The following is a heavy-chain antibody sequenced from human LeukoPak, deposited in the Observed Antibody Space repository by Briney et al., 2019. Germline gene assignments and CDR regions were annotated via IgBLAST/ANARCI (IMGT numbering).Heavy chain of an antibody. J-gene: IGHJ6*03. CDR3: AKDSQRGYCSSTSCYTGTYYYYYMDV. CDR2: IKQDGSEK. V-gene: IGHV3-7*01. D-gene: IGHD2-2*02. Sequence: PGGSLRLSCAASGFTFSSYWMSWVRQAPGKGLEWVANIKQDGSEKYYVDSVKGRFTISRDNAKNSLYLQMNSLRAEDTAVYYCAKDSQRGYCSSTSCYTGTYYYYYMDVWGKGTTVTVSS. CDR1: GFTFSSYW.